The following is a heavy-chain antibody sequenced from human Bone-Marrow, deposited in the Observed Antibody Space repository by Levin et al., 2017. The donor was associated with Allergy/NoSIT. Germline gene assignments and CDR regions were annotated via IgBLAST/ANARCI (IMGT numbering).Heavy chain of an antibody. CDR2: IYYNGTT. V-gene: IGHV4-61*01. D-gene: IGHD4-11*01. Sequence: SSETLSLTCTVSDDSVTSDIYYWSWIRQPPGKGLEWIGYIYYNGTTNYNPSLKSRVTISLGTSKNQFSLRLRSVTAADTAVYYCATLLSATVARLWFDPWGQGTLVTVSS. CDR1: DDSVTSDIYY. J-gene: IGHJ5*02. CDR3: ATLLSATVARLWFDP.